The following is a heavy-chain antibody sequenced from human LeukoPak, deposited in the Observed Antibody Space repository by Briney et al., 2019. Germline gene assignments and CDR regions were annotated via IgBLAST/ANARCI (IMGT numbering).Heavy chain of an antibody. CDR1: GGSISSYY. V-gene: IGHV4-59*01. CDR2: IYYSGST. Sequence: SETLSLTCTVSGGSISSYYWSWIRQPPGKGREWLGYIYYSGSTNYNPSLKSRVTISVDTSKNQFSLKLSPVTAADTAVYYCASTPIAAPYYYYYYMDVWGKGTTVTVSS. CDR3: ASTPIAAPYYYYYYMDV. J-gene: IGHJ6*03. D-gene: IGHD6-13*01.